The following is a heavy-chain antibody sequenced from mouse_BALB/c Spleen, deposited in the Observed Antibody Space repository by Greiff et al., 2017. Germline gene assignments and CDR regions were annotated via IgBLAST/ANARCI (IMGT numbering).Heavy chain of an antibody. CDR2: ISSGSSTI. V-gene: IGHV5-17*02. J-gene: IGHJ3*01. Sequence: EVQVVESGGGLVQPGGSRKLSCAASGFTFSSFGMHWVRQAPEKGLEWVAYISSGSSTIYYADTVKGRFTISRDNPKNTLFLQMTSLRSEDTAMYYCARTYGSSSWFAYWGQGTLVTVSA. CDR3: ARTYGSSSWFAY. D-gene: IGHD1-1*01. CDR1: GFTFSSFG.